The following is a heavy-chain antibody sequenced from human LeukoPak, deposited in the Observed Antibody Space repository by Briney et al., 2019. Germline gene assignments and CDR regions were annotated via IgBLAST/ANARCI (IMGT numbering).Heavy chain of an antibody. V-gene: IGHV3-30-3*01. D-gene: IGHD5-18*01. CDR3: ARGDKGYSYGYM. CDR1: GFTFSSYA. Sequence: GGSLRLSCAASGFTFSSYAMRWVRQATGKGLEWVAVISYDGSNKYYADSVKGRFTISRDNSKNTLYLQMNSLRAEDTAVYYCARGDKGYSYGYMWGQGTLVTVSS. CDR2: ISYDGSNK. J-gene: IGHJ4*02.